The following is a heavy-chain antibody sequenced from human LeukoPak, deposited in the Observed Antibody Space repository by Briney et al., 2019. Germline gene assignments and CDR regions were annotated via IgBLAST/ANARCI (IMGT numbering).Heavy chain of an antibody. V-gene: IGHV4-59*01. CDR3: ARDLLNYGGNSLHYFDY. Sequence: PSETLSLTCTVSGGSISSYYWSWIRQPPGKGLEWIGHIYYSGSTYYSPSLKSRVTISVDTSKNQFSLKLSSVTAADTAVYYCARDLLNYGGNSLHYFDYWGQGNLVTVSS. CDR1: GGSISSYY. J-gene: IGHJ4*02. CDR2: IYYSGST. D-gene: IGHD4-23*01.